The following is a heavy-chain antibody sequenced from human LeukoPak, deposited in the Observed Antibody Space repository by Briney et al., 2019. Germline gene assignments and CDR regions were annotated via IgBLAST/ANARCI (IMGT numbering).Heavy chain of an antibody. CDR2: INHSGST. D-gene: IGHD3-3*01. V-gene: IGHV4-34*01. CDR1: GGSFSGYY. Sequence: PSETLSLTCAVYGGSFSGYYWSWIRQPPGKGLEWIGEINHSGSTNYNPSLKSRVTISVDTSKNQFSLKLSSVTAADTAVYYCLILGVDQYYHGMDVWGQGTTVTVSS. J-gene: IGHJ6*02. CDR3: LILGVDQYYHGMDV.